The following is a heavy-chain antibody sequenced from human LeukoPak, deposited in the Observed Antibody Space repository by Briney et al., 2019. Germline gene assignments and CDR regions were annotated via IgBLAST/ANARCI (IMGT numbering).Heavy chain of an antibody. CDR2: IYHTGST. CDR3: ARLQYCSGTSCYWFDP. V-gene: IGHV4-30-2*01. J-gene: IGHJ5*02. D-gene: IGHD2-2*01. CDR1: GGSISSGLYS. Sequence: SETLSLTCDVSGGSISSGLYSWSWIRQPLGKGLEWIGYIYHTGSTYYNPSLKSRFTISVETSKNQFSLRLSSVTAADTAVYYCARLQYCSGTSCYWFDPWGQGTLVTVSS.